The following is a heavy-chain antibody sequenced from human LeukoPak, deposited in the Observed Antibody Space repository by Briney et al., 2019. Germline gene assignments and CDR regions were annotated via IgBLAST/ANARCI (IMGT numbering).Heavy chain of an antibody. V-gene: IGHV3-30*18. J-gene: IGHJ6*02. CDR2: ISYDGSNK. CDR1: GFTFSSYG. D-gene: IGHD2-2*02. CDR3: AKAVVPAAILSPLYYYYYGMDV. Sequence: GGSLRLSCAASGFTFSSYGMHWVRQAPGKGLEWVAVISYDGSNKYYADSVKGRFTISRDNSKNTLYLQMNSLRAEDTAVYYCAKAVVPAAILSPLYYYYYGMDVWGQGTTVTVSS.